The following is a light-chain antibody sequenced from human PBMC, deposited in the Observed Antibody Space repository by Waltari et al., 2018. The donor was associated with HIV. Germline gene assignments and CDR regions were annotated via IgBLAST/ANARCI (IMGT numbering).Light chain of an antibody. CDR1: SSTIGSNF. CDR2: RNR. V-gene: IGLV1-47*01. CDR3: AAWDDSLSGGV. Sequence: QSVLTQPPSTSGTPGQSVPITCSGSSSTIGSNFVSWYQQVPGTAPKLLISRNRQRPSGVPDRFAGSKSGTSASLAISGLRAEDEADYYCAAWDDSLSGGVFGGGTKLTVL. J-gene: IGLJ2*01.